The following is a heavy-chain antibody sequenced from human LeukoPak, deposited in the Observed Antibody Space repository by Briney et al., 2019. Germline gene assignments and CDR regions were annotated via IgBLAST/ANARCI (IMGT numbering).Heavy chain of an antibody. CDR3: ARGGSYVHY. CDR1: GFTFSSYN. J-gene: IGHJ4*02. Sequence: AGSLRLSCAASGFTFSSYNMNWVRQAPGKGLEWVSYINSGGSAIYYADSVKGRFTISRDNAKNSLYLQMNSLRADDTAVYYCARGGSYVHYWGQGTLVTVSS. D-gene: IGHD1-26*01. V-gene: IGHV3-48*04. CDR2: INSGGSAI.